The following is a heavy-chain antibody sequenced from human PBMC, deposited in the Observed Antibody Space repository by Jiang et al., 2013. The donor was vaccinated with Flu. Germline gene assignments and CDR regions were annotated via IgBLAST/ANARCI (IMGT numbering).Heavy chain of an antibody. CDR2: MYYSGDI. V-gene: IGHV4-31*03. CDR3: ARKGSYYGSGSYYNWFDP. Sequence: GLVKPSETLSLTCTVSGGSISSGGYYWSWIRQHPGKGLEWIAYMYYSGDIYYNPSLKSRVVILVDTSKNQFSLQLSSVTAADTAVYYCARKGSYYGSGSYYNWFDPWGQGTLVTVSS. D-gene: IGHD3-10*01. J-gene: IGHJ5*02. CDR1: GGSISSGGYY.